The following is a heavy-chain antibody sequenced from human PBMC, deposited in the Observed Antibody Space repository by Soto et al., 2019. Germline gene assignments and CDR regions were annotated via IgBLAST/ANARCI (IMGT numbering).Heavy chain of an antibody. D-gene: IGHD4-4*01. CDR2: ISYDGSNK. CDR1: GFTFSSYA. CDR3: ARPLWRDDYNWGYFDL. J-gene: IGHJ2*01. V-gene: IGHV3-30-3*01. Sequence: QVQLVESGGGVVQPGRSLRLSCAASGFTFSSYAMHWVRPAPGKGLEWVAVISYDGSNKYYADSVKGRFTSSRDNSKNTLYLKMNSLRAEETSVYYCARPLWRDDYNWGYFDLWGRGTLVTVSS.